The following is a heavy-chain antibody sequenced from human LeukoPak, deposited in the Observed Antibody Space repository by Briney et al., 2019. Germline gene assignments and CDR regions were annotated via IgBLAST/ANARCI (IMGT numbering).Heavy chain of an antibody. D-gene: IGHD1-1*01. CDR3: ARGTGTTAYFDY. Sequence: GGSLRLSCEASGFTFSDYYMSWVRQAPGKGLEWVSYISGSSGYTKYADSVKGRFTISRDNAKNSLYLQVNSLRAEDTAVYYCARGTGTTAYFDYWGQGTPVTVCS. J-gene: IGHJ4*02. CDR2: ISGSSGYT. CDR1: GFTFSDYY. V-gene: IGHV3-11*06.